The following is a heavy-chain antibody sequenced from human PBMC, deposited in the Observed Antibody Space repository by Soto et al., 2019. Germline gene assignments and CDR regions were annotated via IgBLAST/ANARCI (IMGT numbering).Heavy chain of an antibody. J-gene: IGHJ4*02. V-gene: IGHV3-7*03. CDR1: GFTCSSYW. Sequence: EVQLVESGGGLVQPGGSLRLSCAASGFTCSSYWMSWVRQAPGKGLAWVANVKHDGSEKYYVDAVKGRFTSSRDNAKNSLYLQMNSLRAEDAAVYYSARRFTAKPTTLFGVVSSYPDYWGQGTLVTVSS. CDR3: ARRFTAKPTTLFGVVSSYPDY. D-gene: IGHD3-3*01. CDR2: VKHDGSEK.